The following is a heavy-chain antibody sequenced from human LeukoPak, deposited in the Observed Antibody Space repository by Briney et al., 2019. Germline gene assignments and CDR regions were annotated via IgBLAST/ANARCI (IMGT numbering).Heavy chain of an antibody. J-gene: IGHJ4*02. CDR3: SRAGPDWRIDS. D-gene: IGHD3-9*01. CDR2: INSDGSFT. Sequence: GGSYRLSCAASGFSFSGYWMRWVRQAPGKGLVWVSVINSDGSFTTYGEHVKCRFTISRDNAKNTLYLQMNSLRAEDTAVYYCSRAGPDWRIDSWGQGTVAT. V-gene: IGHV3-74*01. CDR1: GFSFSGYW.